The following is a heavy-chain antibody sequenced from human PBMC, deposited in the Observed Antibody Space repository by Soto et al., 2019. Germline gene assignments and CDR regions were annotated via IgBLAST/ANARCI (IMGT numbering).Heavy chain of an antibody. CDR2: ISAYNGNT. CDR3: ARDGPNCGGDCYPADYYGMDV. Sequence: QVQLVQSGAEVKKPGASVKVSCKASGYTFTSYGISWVRQAPGQGLEWMGWISAYNGNTNYAQKLQGRVTMTTDTSTSTAYMELRSLTSDDTAVYYCARDGPNCGGDCYPADYYGMDVWGQGTTVTVSS. CDR1: GYTFTSYG. V-gene: IGHV1-18*01. J-gene: IGHJ6*02. D-gene: IGHD2-21*02.